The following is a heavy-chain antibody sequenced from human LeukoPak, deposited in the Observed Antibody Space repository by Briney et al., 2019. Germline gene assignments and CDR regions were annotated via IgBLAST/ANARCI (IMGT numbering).Heavy chain of an antibody. D-gene: IGHD6-19*01. CDR1: GFTFSSYS. CDR2: ISGSGDTT. V-gene: IGHV3-23*01. Sequence: GGSLRLSCTASGFTFSSYSMSWVRQGPGTGLEWVSAISGSGDTTFYADSVKGRFTISRDNSKKTLYLQVNSLSAEDTAVYYCVKPAYTSGWYDYWGQGTLVTVSS. J-gene: IGHJ4*02. CDR3: VKPAYTSGWYDY.